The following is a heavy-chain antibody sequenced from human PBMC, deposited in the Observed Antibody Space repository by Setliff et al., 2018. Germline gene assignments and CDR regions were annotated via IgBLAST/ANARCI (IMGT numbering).Heavy chain of an antibody. J-gene: IGHJ4*02. CDR3: ARLRGAFDY. D-gene: IGHD3-16*01. V-gene: IGHV4-39*07. CDR2: IYYSGST. CDR1: GGSISSSSYY. Sequence: SETLSLTCTVSGGSISSSSYYWGWIRQPPGKGLEWIGSIYYSGSTNYNPSLESRVTISVDTSKNQFSLRLNSATAADTAVYYCARLRGAFDYWGQGTLVTVPQ.